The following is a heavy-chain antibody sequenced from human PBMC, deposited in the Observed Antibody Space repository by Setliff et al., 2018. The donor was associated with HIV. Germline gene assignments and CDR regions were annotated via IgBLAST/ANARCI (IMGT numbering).Heavy chain of an antibody. CDR3: ASSGGDCSGLSCYPLWFDP. V-gene: IGHV3-23*01. CDR1: GFTFMNYA. J-gene: IGHJ5*02. D-gene: IGHD2-15*01. Sequence: GESLRLSCAASGFTFMNYAMSWVRQAPGKGLAWVSTISGSGGNTYYADSVKGSFTISRYNSNNMLFLQMNSLRTEDTAVYYCASSGGDCSGLSCYPLWFDPWGHGTLVTVSS. CDR2: ISGSGGNT.